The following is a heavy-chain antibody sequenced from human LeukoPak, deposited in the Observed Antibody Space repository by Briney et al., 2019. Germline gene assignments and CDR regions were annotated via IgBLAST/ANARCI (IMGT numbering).Heavy chain of an antibody. CDR2: ISRSGGSI. J-gene: IGHJ3*02. Sequence: GGSLRLSCAASEFTFSSHSMNWVRQAPGKGLEWVSSISRSGGSIYYADSLKGRFTISRDNAKNSLYLQMNSLRAEDTAVYFCARSLKVSVALDVFDIWGQGTMVTVSS. V-gene: IGHV3-21*01. CDR3: ARSLKVSVALDVFDI. D-gene: IGHD6-6*01. CDR1: EFTFSSHS.